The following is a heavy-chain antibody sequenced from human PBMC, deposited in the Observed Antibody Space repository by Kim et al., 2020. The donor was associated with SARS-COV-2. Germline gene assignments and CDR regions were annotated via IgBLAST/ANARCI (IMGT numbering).Heavy chain of an antibody. D-gene: IGHD3-16*02. CDR3: ARDEDSDYVWGSYRLRYFDY. V-gene: IGHV1-69*13. J-gene: IGHJ4*02. Sequence: SVKVSCKASGGTFSSYAISWVRQAPGQGLEWMGGIIPIFGTANYAQKFQGRVTITADESTSTAYMELSSLRSEDTAVYYCARDEDSDYVWGSYRLRYFDYWGQGTLVTVSS. CDR2: IIPIFGTA. CDR1: GGTFSSYA.